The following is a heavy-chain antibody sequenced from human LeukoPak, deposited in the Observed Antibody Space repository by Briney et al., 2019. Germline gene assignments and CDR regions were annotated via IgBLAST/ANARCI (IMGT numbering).Heavy chain of an antibody. Sequence: GASVKVSCKASGYTFTGYYMHWVRQAPGQGLEWMGRINPNSGGTNYAQKFQGRVTMTRDTSISTAYMELSRLRSDDTAVYYCARGYYDILTGYLPWFDPWGQGTLVTVSS. CDR2: INPNSGGT. D-gene: IGHD3-9*01. V-gene: IGHV1-2*06. CDR1: GYTFTGYY. J-gene: IGHJ5*02. CDR3: ARGYYDILTGYLPWFDP.